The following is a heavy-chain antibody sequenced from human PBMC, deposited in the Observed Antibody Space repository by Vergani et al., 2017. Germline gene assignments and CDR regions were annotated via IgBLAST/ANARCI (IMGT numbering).Heavy chain of an antibody. D-gene: IGHD1-26*01. J-gene: IGHJ4*02. Sequence: QVQLVQSGAEVKKPGASVKVSCKASGYTFTSYYMHWVRQAPGQGLEWMGIINPSGGSTSYAQKLQGRVTMTTDTSTSKAYMELRSLRSDDTAVYYCARGPHLYPVEEHFDYWGQGTLVTVSS. CDR2: INPSGGST. CDR3: ARGPHLYPVEEHFDY. V-gene: IGHV1-46*01. CDR1: GYTFTSYY.